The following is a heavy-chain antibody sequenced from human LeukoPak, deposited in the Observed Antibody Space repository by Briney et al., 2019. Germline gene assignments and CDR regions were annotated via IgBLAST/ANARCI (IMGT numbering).Heavy chain of an antibody. CDR3: ARGWEVSAAFDI. CDR1: GGSISSYY. V-gene: IGHV4-59*12. D-gene: IGHD1-26*01. J-gene: IGHJ3*02. CDR2: SYYSGST. Sequence: SETLSLTCTVSGGSISSYYWSWIRQPPGKGLEWIGYSYYSGSTNYNPSLKSRVTISVDTSKNQFSLKLSSVTAADTAVYYCARGWEVSAAFDIWGQGTMVTVSS.